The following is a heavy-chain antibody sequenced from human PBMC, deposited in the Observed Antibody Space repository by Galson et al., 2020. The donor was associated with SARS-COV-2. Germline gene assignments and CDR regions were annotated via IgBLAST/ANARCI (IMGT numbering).Heavy chain of an antibody. CDR1: GFTFSDYY. Sequence: TGGSLRLSCAASGFTFSDYYMSWIRQAPGKGLEWVSYISSSGSTIYYADSVKGRFTISRDNAKNSLYLQMNSLRAEDAAVYYCARVIEFTIFGGVINYYFYGMDVWGQGTTVTVSS. CDR2: ISSSGSTI. J-gene: IGHJ6*02. D-gene: IGHD3-3*01. CDR3: ARVIEFTIFGGVINYYFYGMDV. V-gene: IGHV3-11*01.